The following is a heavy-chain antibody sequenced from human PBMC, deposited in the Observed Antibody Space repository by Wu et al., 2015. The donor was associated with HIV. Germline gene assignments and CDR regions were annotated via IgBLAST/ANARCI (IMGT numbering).Heavy chain of an antibody. Sequence: QGQLVQSGAEVKKPGASVRVSCKASGYTFTGYYIHWVRQAPGHGLEWMGWMNPKSGGTNYAQKFEGRVTMTRDTSISTAYMELSRLRSEDTAVYYCARVRYRHYGSGSEFWYGMDVVGPRDHGHRLL. CDR1: GYTFTGYY. CDR3: ARVRYRHYGSGSEFWYGMDV. V-gene: IGHV1-2*02. J-gene: IGHJ6*02. CDR2: MNPKSGGT. D-gene: IGHD3-10*01.